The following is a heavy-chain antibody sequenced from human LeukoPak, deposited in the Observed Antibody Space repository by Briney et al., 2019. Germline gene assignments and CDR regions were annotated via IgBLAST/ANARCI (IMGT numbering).Heavy chain of an antibody. CDR3: ARYAAAAGPNWFDP. Sequence: PSETLSLTCTVSGGSISSYYWSWIRQPPGKGLEWIGYIYYSGSTHYNPSLKSRVTISVVTSKNQFSLKLTSVTAADTAVYYCARYAAAAGPNWFDPWGQGTLVTVSS. D-gene: IGHD6-13*01. CDR1: GGSISSYY. CDR2: IYYSGST. J-gene: IGHJ5*02. V-gene: IGHV4-59*01.